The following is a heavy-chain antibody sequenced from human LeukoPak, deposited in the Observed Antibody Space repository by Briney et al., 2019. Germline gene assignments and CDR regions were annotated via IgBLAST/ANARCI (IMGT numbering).Heavy chain of an antibody. J-gene: IGHJ4*02. CDR3: ARPIYYYDSSAQY. Sequence: PGGSLRLSCAGSGFNFSTYEMNWVRQAPGKGLEWLSYISSRGSSIYYADSVKGRFTISRDNAKNSLYLQMNSLRAEDTAVYYCARPIYYYDSSAQYWGQGTLVTVSS. CDR2: ISSRGSSI. V-gene: IGHV3-48*03. CDR1: GFNFSTYE. D-gene: IGHD3-22*01.